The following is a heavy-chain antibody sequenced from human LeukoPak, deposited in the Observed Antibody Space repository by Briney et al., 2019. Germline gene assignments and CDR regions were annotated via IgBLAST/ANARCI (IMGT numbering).Heavy chain of an antibody. CDR2: INPNSGGT. V-gene: IGHV1-2*02. CDR3: ARDRITIFGVVIISPWFDP. CDR1: GYTFTGYY. Sequence: ASVKVSCKASGYTFTGYYMHWVRQAPGQGLERMGWINPNSGGTNYAQKFQGRVTMTRDTSISTAYMELSRPRSDDTAVYYCARDRITIFGVVIISPWFDPWGQGTLVTVSS. D-gene: IGHD3-3*01. J-gene: IGHJ5*02.